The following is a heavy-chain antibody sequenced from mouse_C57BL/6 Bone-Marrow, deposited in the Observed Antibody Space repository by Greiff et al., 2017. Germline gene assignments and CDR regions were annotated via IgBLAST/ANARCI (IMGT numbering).Heavy chain of an antibody. D-gene: IGHD1-1*01. CDR3: ARTEYYGSSYEDYAMDY. Sequence: EVKLVESGGGLVKPGGSLKLSCAASGVTFSSYAMSWVRQTPEKRLERVATISDGGSYTYYPDNVKGRFTISRDNAKNNLYLQMSHLKSEDTAMYYCARTEYYGSSYEDYAMDYCTQRTSVP. CDR1: GVTFSSYA. J-gene: IGHJ4*01. V-gene: IGHV5-4*03. CDR2: ISDGGSYT.